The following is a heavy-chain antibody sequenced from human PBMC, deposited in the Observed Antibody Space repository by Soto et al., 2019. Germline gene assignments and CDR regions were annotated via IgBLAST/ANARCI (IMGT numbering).Heavy chain of an antibody. D-gene: IGHD3-10*01. CDR3: ARGRITMVRGVIYYYYMDV. Sequence: ASVKVSCKASGYTFTSYDINWVRQATGQGLEWMGWMNPNSGNTGYAQKFQGRVTMTRNTSISTAYMELSSLRSEDTAVYYCARGRITMVRGVIYYYYMDVWGKGTTVTVSS. CDR1: GYTFTSYD. CDR2: MNPNSGNT. J-gene: IGHJ6*03. V-gene: IGHV1-8*01.